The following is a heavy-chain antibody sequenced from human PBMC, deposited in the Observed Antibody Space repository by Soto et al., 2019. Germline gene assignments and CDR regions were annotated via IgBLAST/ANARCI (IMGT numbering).Heavy chain of an antibody. Sequence: PVKVSCKASGGTFSSYAISWVRQAPGQGLEWMGGIIPIFGTANYAQKFQGRVTITADESMSTAYMELSGLRSEDTAVYYCAREARPYGSGSNAFDIWGQGTMVTVSS. CDR2: IIPIFGTA. CDR1: GGTFSSYA. V-gene: IGHV1-69*13. D-gene: IGHD3-10*01. CDR3: AREARPYGSGSNAFDI. J-gene: IGHJ3*02.